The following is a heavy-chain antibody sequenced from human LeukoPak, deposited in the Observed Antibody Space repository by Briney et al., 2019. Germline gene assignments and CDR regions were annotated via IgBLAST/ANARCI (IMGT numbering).Heavy chain of an antibody. V-gene: IGHV4-34*01. CDR3: ARCFISPLGGYYYSDAFDI. Sequence: SETLSLTCTVSGGSISSYYWSWIRQPPGKGLEWIGEINHSGSTNYNPSLKSRVTISVDTSKNQFSLKLSSVTAADTAVYYCARCFISPLGGYYYSDAFDIWGQGTMVTVSS. CDR2: INHSGST. J-gene: IGHJ3*02. CDR1: GGSISSYY. D-gene: IGHD3-22*01.